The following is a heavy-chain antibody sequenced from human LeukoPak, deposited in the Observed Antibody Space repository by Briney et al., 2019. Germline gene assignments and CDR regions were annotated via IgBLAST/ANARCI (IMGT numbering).Heavy chain of an antibody. CDR1: GYTFTGYY. V-gene: IGHV1-2*02. CDR3: ARDVGDGYNGGVDY. D-gene: IGHD5-24*01. J-gene: IGHJ4*02. Sequence: ASVMVSCKASGYTFTGYYMHWVRQAPGQGLEWMGWINPNSGGTNYAQKFQGRVTMTRDTSISTAYMELSRLRSDDTAVYYCARDVGDGYNGGVDYWGQGTLVTVSS. CDR2: INPNSGGT.